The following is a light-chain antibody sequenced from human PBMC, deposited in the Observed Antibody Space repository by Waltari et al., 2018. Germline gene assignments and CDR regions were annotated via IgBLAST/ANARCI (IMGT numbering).Light chain of an antibody. CDR3: SSYAGTNTWL. V-gene: IGLV2-11*01. CDR1: SSDIGGYNY. Sequence: QAALTQPPSVSGSPGQSVTISCTVTSSDIGGYNYVSWYQHHPGKAPQLMIYDVTKQPSGISDRVSGSRSCNTASLTISVLQAEDEADYYCSSYAGTNTWLFGGGTRLTV. J-gene: IGLJ2*01. CDR2: DVT.